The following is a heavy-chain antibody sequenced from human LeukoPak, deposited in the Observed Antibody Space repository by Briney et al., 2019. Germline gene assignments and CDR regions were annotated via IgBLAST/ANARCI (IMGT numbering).Heavy chain of an antibody. D-gene: IGHD6-19*01. Sequence: GGSLRLSCAASGFTFSSYGMHWVRQAPGKGLEWVAVIWYDGSNKYYADSVKGRFTISRDNAKNSLYLQMDSLRAEDTAVYYCARVSSPVAGTRDPPEYWGQGTLVTVSS. CDR3: ARVSSPVAGTRDPPEY. J-gene: IGHJ4*02. CDR2: IWYDGSNK. V-gene: IGHV3-33*01. CDR1: GFTFSSYG.